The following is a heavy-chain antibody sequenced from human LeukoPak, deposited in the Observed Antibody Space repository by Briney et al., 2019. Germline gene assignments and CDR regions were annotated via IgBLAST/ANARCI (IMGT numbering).Heavy chain of an antibody. J-gene: IGHJ4*02. CDR2: INPSGGST. CDR3: ERDSLYYYDSSGYYNLGY. Sequence: ASVKVSCKASGYTFTSYYMHWVRQAPGQGLEWMGIINPSGGSTSYAQKFQGRVTITADESTSTAYMELSSLRSEDTAVYYCERDSLYYYDSSGYYNLGYWGQGTLVTVSS. CDR1: GYTFTSYY. D-gene: IGHD3-22*01. V-gene: IGHV1-46*01.